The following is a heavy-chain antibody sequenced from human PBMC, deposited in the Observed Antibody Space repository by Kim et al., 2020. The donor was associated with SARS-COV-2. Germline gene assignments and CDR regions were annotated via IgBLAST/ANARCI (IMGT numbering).Heavy chain of an antibody. J-gene: IGHJ6*02. Sequence: GGSLRLSCAASGFTFSSYSMNWVRQAPGKGLEWVSSISSSSSYIYYADSVKGRFTISRDNAKNSLYLQMNSLRAEDTAVYYCARDLPLGRDGYKIGDGGMDVWGQGTTVTVSS. CDR2: ISSSSSYI. D-gene: IGHD5-12*01. V-gene: IGHV3-21*01. CDR1: GFTFSSYS. CDR3: ARDLPLGRDGYKIGDGGMDV.